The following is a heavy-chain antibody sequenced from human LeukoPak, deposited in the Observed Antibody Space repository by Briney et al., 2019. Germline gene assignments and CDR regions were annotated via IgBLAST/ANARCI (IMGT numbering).Heavy chain of an antibody. D-gene: IGHD3-9*01. CDR1: SYTFTSYG. CDR3: ARGNLDRLRYFDWLFTQGYYFDY. V-gene: IGHV1-18*01. Sequence: ASVKVSCKASSYTFTSYGISWVRQAPGQGLEWMGWISAYNGNTNYALKLQGRVTMTTDTSTSTAYMELRSLRSDDTAVYYCARGNLDRLRYFDWLFTQGYYFDYWGQGTLVTVSS. J-gene: IGHJ4*02. CDR2: ISAYNGNT.